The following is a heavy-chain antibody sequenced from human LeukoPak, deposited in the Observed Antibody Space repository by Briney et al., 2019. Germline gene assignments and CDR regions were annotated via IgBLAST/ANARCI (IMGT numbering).Heavy chain of an antibody. D-gene: IGHD2-15*01. Sequence: PSETPSLTCTVSGGSISSYYWSWIRQPPGRGLEWIGYIYYSGNTDSNPSLKSRVTISVGTSKNQFSLKLSSVTAADTAVYYCARTYCSGGSCHFDYWGQGTLVTVSS. CDR2: IYYSGNT. CDR3: ARTYCSGGSCHFDY. J-gene: IGHJ4*02. V-gene: IGHV4-59*08. CDR1: GGSISSYY.